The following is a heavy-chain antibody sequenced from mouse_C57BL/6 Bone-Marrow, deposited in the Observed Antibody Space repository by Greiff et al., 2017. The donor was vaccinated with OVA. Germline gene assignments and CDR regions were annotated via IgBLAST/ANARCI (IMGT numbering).Heavy chain of an antibody. D-gene: IGHD1-1*01. J-gene: IGHJ3*01. V-gene: IGHV3-6*01. Sequence: EVQLKESGPGLVKPSQSLSLTCSVTGYSITSGYYWNWIRQFPGNKLEWMGYISYDGSNNYNPSLKNRISITRDTSKNQFFLKLNSVTTEDTATYYCARDDYGSSSWFAYWGQGTLVTVSA. CDR1: GYSITSGYY. CDR2: ISYDGSN. CDR3: ARDDYGSSSWFAY.